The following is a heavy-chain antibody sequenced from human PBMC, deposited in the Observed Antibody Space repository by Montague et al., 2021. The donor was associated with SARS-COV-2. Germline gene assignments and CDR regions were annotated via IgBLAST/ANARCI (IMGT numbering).Heavy chain of an antibody. CDR1: TASISTYY. CDR3: ARSMQSSYGFDV. CDR2: ISHDEST. V-gene: IGHV4-59*08. Sequence: SETLSLTCTVSTASISTYYWSWIRQPPGKGLEWIGYISHDESTNYNPSLRSRVSMSVDTSKSQFSLRLRSVTAADTAVYYCARSMQSSYGFDVWGQGTLVTISS. J-gene: IGHJ5*02. D-gene: IGHD4-17*01.